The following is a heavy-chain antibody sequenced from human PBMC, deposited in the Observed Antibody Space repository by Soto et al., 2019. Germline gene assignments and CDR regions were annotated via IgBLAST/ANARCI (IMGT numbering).Heavy chain of an antibody. CDR1: GFTFSSYW. Sequence: EVQLVESGGGLVQPGGSLRLSCAASGFTFSSYWMHWVRQAPGKGLVWVSRINSDGSSTSYADSVKGRFTISRDNAKNTMYLQMNSLRAEDTAVYYCARDVGYSCYEGYGMDVWGQGTTVTVSS. J-gene: IGHJ6*02. CDR2: INSDGSST. CDR3: ARDVGYSCYEGYGMDV. D-gene: IGHD5-12*01. V-gene: IGHV3-74*01.